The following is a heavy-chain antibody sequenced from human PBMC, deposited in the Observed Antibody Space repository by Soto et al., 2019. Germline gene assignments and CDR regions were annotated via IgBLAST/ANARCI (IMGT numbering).Heavy chain of an antibody. CDR2: IYYSGST. J-gene: IGHJ4*02. V-gene: IGHV4-59*01. CDR1: GGSISSYY. D-gene: IGHD3-10*01. CDR3: ARDRITMVRGVIITPAGFDY. Sequence: SETLSLTCTVSGGSISSYYWSWIRQPPGKGLEWIGYIYYSGSTNYNPSLKSRVTISVDTSKNQFSLKLSSVTAADTAVYYCARDRITMVRGVIITPAGFDYWGQGTLVTVSS.